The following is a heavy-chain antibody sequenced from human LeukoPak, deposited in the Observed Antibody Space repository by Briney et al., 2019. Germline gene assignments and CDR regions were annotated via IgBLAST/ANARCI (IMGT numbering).Heavy chain of an antibody. D-gene: IGHD6-19*01. J-gene: IGHJ4*02. CDR3: AEAYSSGWYVGY. Sequence: GGSLRLSCAASGFTFSSYGMHWVRQAPGKGLEWVAFIRYDGSNKYYADSVKGRFTISRDNSKNTLYLQMNSLRAEDTAVYYCAEAYSSGWYVGYWGQGTLVTVSS. V-gene: IGHV3-30*02. CDR2: IRYDGSNK. CDR1: GFTFSSYG.